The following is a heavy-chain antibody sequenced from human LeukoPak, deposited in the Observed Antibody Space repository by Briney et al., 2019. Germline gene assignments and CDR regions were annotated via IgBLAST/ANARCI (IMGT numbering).Heavy chain of an antibody. Sequence: GGSLRLSCAASGFTFSSYWMSWVRQAPGKGLEWVANIKQDGSEKYYVDSVKGRFTISRDNAKNSLYLQMNSLRAEDTAVYYCARGGTYYEILTGYYTAWYFDYWGQGTLVTVSS. CDR3: ARGGTYYEILTGYYTAWYFDY. CDR1: GFTFSSYW. V-gene: IGHV3-7*04. CDR2: IKQDGSEK. D-gene: IGHD3-9*01. J-gene: IGHJ4*02.